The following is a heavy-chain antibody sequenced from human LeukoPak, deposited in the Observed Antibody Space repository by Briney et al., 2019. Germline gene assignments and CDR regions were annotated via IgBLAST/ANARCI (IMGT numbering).Heavy chain of an antibody. D-gene: IGHD1-26*01. CDR1: GFTFSSYA. V-gene: IGHV3-7*01. J-gene: IGHJ4*02. CDR3: ARAYYLGYFDY. CDR2: IKQDGSEK. Sequence: GGSLRLSCAASGFTFSSYAMSWVRQAPGKGLEWVANIKQDGSEKYYVDSVKGRFTISRDNAKNSLYLQMNSLRAEDTAVYYCARAYYLGYFDYWGQGTLVTVSS.